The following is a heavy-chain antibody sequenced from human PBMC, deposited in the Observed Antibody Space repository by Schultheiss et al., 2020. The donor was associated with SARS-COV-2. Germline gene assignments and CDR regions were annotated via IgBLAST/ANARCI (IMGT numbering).Heavy chain of an antibody. CDR1: GFTFSSYA. CDR3: ARGLAD. CDR2: ISYDGSNK. Sequence: GESLKISCAASGFTFSSYAMHWVRQAPGKGLEWVAVISYDGSNKYYADSVKGRFTISRDNSKNTLYLQMNSLKTEDTAVYYCARGLADWGQGTLVTVSS. V-gene: IGHV3-30*07. J-gene: IGHJ4*02.